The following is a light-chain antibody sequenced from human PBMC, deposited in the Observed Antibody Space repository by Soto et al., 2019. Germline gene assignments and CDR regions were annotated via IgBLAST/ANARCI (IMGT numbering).Light chain of an antibody. CDR3: HQSHCAPLA. CDR1: QSISSH. Sequence: QITHSPSSLFASVGDRVTITSRASQSISSHLNWYQQKVMQTTRRLIYAVSTLQSEVPPTFSGSGSGTDFTVTISGLQRDDFASYYYHQSHCAPLAVGG. V-gene: IGKV1-39*01. J-gene: IGKJ4*01. CDR2: AVS.